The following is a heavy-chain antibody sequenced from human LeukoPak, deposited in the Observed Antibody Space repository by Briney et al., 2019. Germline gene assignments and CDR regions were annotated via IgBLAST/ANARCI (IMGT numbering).Heavy chain of an antibody. CDR1: GFTFSSYG. D-gene: IGHD2-2*01. J-gene: IGHJ4*02. CDR2: ISGSGGST. Sequence: GGTLRLSCAASGFTFSSYGMSRVRQAPGKGLEWVSAISGSGGSTYYADSVKGRFTISRDNSKNTLYLQMNSLRAEDTAVYYCAKDHCSSTSCYRADFDYWGQGTLVTVSS. CDR3: AKDHCSSTSCYRADFDY. V-gene: IGHV3-23*01.